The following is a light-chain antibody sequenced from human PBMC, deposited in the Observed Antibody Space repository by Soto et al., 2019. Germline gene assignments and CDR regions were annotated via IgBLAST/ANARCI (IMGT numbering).Light chain of an antibody. J-gene: IGLJ2*01. CDR1: SGHSSYA. V-gene: IGLV4-69*01. Sequence: QLVLTQSPSASASLGASVKLTCTLSSGHSSYAIAWHQQRPEKGPRYLMKLNSDGSHSKGDGIPDRFSGSSSGAERYLTISSLQSEGEADYYCQTWVTGIQVFGGGTKLTVL. CDR2: LNSDGSH. CDR3: QTWVTGIQV.